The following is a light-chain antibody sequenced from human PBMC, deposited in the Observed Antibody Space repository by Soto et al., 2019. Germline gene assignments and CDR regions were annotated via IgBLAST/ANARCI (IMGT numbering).Light chain of an antibody. CDR1: QSVTSSY. Sequence: EVVLTQSPGALCFCPWGRATLSGRASQSVTSSYLAWYQQRPGQAPRLLIYGASSRATGIPDRFSGSGSGTDFTLTISGLEPEDFAVYYCHQYGGSPPYTFGQGTKVDIK. V-gene: IGKV3-20*01. J-gene: IGKJ2*01. CDR2: GAS. CDR3: HQYGGSPPYT.